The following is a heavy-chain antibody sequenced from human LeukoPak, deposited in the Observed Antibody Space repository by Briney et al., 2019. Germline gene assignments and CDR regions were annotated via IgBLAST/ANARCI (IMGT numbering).Heavy chain of an antibody. Sequence: SETLSLTCTVSGGSISYDYWSWIRQSPGKRLEWIGYIHYSGATNYSPSLKSRVTISVDTSKNQFSLKLSSVTAADTALYYCATLRGASTAVFDSWGQGALVTVSS. D-gene: IGHD2-21*02. V-gene: IGHV4-59*08. CDR2: IHYSGAT. CDR1: GGSISYDY. J-gene: IGHJ4*02. CDR3: ATLRGASTAVFDS.